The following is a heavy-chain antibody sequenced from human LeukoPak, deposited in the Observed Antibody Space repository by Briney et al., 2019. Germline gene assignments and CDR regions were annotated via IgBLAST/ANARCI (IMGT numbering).Heavy chain of an antibody. CDR2: IYYSGIT. D-gene: IGHD2-2*01. CDR1: GGSISSSSHY. V-gene: IGHV4-39*01. CDR3: ARHPLGEYQLLEFDC. Sequence: PSETLSLTCIVSGGSISSSSHYWGWIRQPPGKGLEWIGSIYYSGITYYNPSLKSRVTISVDTSKNQFSLKLSSVTAADTAVYYCARHPLGEYQLLEFDCWGQGTLVTVSS. J-gene: IGHJ4*02.